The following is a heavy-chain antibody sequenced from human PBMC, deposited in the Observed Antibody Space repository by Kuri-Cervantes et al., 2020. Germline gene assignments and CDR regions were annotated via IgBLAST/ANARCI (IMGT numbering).Heavy chain of an antibody. V-gene: IGHV3-21*04. Sequence: GGSLRLSCAASGFTFSSYSMNWVRQAPGKGLEWVSSISSSGRVIYYAGSVKGRFTISRDNAKNSLFLQLSTLRAEDTAMYYRARDLLYGDYVFDYWGQGTLVTVSS. J-gene: IGHJ4*02. D-gene: IGHD4-17*01. CDR1: GFTFSSYS. CDR2: ISSSGRVI. CDR3: ARDLLYGDYVFDY.